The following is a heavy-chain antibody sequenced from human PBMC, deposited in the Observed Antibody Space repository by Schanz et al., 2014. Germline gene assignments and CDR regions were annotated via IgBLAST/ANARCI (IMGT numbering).Heavy chain of an antibody. D-gene: IGHD5-12*01. Sequence: QVQLQESGPGLVKPSQTLSLTCTVSGGSVNSGVYYWNWIRQHPGKGLEWIGYIYYSGNTYYNPSLRGRVSMSLDTSKNQFSLKLGSVSAADTAVYYCASSGYDWWYYYYMDVWGKGTTVTVSS. CDR3: ASSGYDWWYYYYMDV. V-gene: IGHV4-31*03. J-gene: IGHJ6*03. CDR1: GGSVNSGVYY. CDR2: IYYSGNT.